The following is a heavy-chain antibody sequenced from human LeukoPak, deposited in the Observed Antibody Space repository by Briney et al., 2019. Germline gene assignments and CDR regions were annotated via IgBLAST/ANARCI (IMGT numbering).Heavy chain of an antibody. CDR1: GGTFSSYA. V-gene: IGHV1-69*01. CDR2: IIPIFGTA. Sequence: SSVKVSCKASGGTFSSYAISWVRQAPGQGLEWMGGIIPIFGTANYAQKFQGRVTITADESTSTAYMELSSLRSEDTAVYYCARGPGSCSSTSCYNYYYYYYMDVWGKGNTVTVSS. D-gene: IGHD2-2*02. J-gene: IGHJ6*03. CDR3: ARGPGSCSSTSCYNYYYYYYMDV.